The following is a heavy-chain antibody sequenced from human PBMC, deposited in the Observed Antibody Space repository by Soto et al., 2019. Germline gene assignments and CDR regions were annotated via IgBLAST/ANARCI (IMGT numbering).Heavy chain of an antibody. V-gene: IGHV5-51*01. CDR2: IYPGDSDT. Sequence: PGESLKISCKGSGYSFTSYWIGGVRQMPGKGLEWMGIIYPGDSDTRYSPSFQGQVTISADKSISTAYLQWSSLKASDTAMYYCATSLSACRVGYYYYMDVRSQGTTVTVS. J-gene: IGHJ6*03. CDR3: ATSLSACRVGYYYYMDV. CDR1: GYSFTSYW. D-gene: IGHD2-2*01.